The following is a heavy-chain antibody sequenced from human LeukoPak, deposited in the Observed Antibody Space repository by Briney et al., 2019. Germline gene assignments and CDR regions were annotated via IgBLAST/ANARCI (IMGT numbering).Heavy chain of an antibody. Sequence: PGGSLRLSCAASGFSFSSCWMTWVRQAPGKGLEWVANIKRDGSDKYYPDSVKGRFTISRDNAKNSLYLQMNSLRAEDTAVYYCARDPPWDDDPFDIWGQGTMVTVSS. D-gene: IGHD1-26*01. CDR2: IKRDGSDK. V-gene: IGHV3-7*04. CDR1: GFSFSSCW. J-gene: IGHJ3*02. CDR3: ARDPPWDDDPFDI.